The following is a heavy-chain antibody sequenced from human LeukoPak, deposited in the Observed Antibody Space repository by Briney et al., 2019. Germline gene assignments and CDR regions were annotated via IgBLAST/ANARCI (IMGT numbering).Heavy chain of an antibody. V-gene: IGHV1-2*06. D-gene: IGHD6-13*01. Sequence: GASVKASCKASGYTFTGYYMHWVRQAPGQGLEWMGRINPNSGGTNYAQKFQGRVTMARDTSISTAYMELSRLRSDDTAVYYCARGYSSSWYGSWFDPWGQGTLVTVSS. CDR1: GYTFTGYY. CDR2: INPNSGGT. J-gene: IGHJ5*02. CDR3: ARGYSSSWYGSWFDP.